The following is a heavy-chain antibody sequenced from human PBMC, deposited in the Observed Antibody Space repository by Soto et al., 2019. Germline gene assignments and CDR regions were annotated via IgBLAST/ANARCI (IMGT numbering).Heavy chain of an antibody. Sequence: TLSLTYTVSGGSISIRDYYWRLIRQPPGKGLEWIGYIYYSGSTYYNPSLKSRVTISVDTSKNHVSLKLSSVTAADTAVYYCAIVVVPAAIPESYGMDVWGQGTTVTVSS. CDR1: GGSISIRDYY. D-gene: IGHD2-2*02. CDR2: IYYSGST. V-gene: IGHV4-30-4*01. CDR3: AIVVVPAAIPESYGMDV. J-gene: IGHJ6*02.